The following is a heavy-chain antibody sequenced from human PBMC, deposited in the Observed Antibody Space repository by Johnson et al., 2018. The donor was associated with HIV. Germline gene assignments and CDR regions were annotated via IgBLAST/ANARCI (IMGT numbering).Heavy chain of an antibody. V-gene: IGHV3-13*01. Sequence: VQLVESGGDWVQRGGSLKLSCAASGFTFSNYDIHWVRQATGKGLEWVSTMGTAGDTYYADSVKGRFTISRDNSKKTLYLQMNSLRAEDTAVYYCARERINFWSSHDAFDIWGQGTMVTVSS. CDR2: MGTAGDT. J-gene: IGHJ3*02. CDR1: GFTFSNYD. CDR3: ARERINFWSSHDAFDI. D-gene: IGHD3-3*01.